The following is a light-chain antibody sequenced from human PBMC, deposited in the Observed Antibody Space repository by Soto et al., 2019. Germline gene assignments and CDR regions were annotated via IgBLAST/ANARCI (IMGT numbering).Light chain of an antibody. V-gene: IGLV2-14*01. J-gene: IGLJ2*01. CDR1: SSDVGGYNF. Sequence: QSVLTQPASVSGSPGQSITISCTGTSSDVGGYNFVSWYQRHPGKAPKLIIFDVSNRPSGVSNRFSGSKSGNTASLTISGLQAEDEADYYCSSYTSISTVVFGGGTKLTVL. CDR2: DVS. CDR3: SSYTSISTVV.